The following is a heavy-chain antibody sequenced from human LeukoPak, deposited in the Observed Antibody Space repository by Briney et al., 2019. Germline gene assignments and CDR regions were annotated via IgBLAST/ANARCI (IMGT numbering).Heavy chain of an antibody. D-gene: IGHD2-2*01. Sequence: SETLSLTCTVSGYSISSGYYWGWIRQPPGKGLEWIGYIYYSGSTNYNPSLKSRVTISVDTSKNQFSLKLSSVTAADTAVYYCAREIVVVPAAMSTSWFDPWGQGTLVTVSS. CDR2: IYYSGST. CDR3: AREIVVVPAAMSTSWFDP. V-gene: IGHV4-61*01. J-gene: IGHJ5*02. CDR1: GYSISSGYY.